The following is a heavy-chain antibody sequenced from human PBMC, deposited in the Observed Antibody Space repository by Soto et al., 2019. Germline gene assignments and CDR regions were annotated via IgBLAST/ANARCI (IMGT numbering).Heavy chain of an antibody. Sequence: QVQLVESGGGVVQPGRSLRLSCAASGFTFSSYGMHWVRQAPGKGLEWVAVISYDGSDKYYADSVKGRFTISRDNSKNTLYLQMHSLRAEDTAVFYCAKNYYDGSGYYYLFDYWGQGALVTVSS. J-gene: IGHJ4*02. CDR3: AKNYYDGSGYYYLFDY. CDR1: GFTFSSYG. V-gene: IGHV3-30*18. CDR2: ISYDGSDK. D-gene: IGHD3-22*01.